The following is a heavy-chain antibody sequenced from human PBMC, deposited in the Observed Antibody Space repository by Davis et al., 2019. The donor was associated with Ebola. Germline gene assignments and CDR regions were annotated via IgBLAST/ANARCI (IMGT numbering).Heavy chain of an antibody. CDR2: INPITGGT. J-gene: IGHJ3*02. D-gene: IGHD3-22*01. V-gene: IGHV1-46*01. CDR3: AREGGRYYDSSGYVFDI. Sequence: SVTVSCQASVYRFTSYYIHWARQASGQGLEWMGIINPITGGTSYAQNFQVRVNMTRDTSTSTVCMELSSLRSEDTAVYYCAREGGRYYDSSGYVFDIWGQGTMVKVSS. CDR1: VYRFTSYY.